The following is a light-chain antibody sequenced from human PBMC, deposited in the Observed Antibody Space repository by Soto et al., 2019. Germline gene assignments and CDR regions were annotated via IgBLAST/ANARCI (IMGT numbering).Light chain of an antibody. V-gene: IGLV1-47*01. Sequence: QSVLTQPPSASGTPGQRVTISCSGSTSNLGSNFVYWYQQVPGAAPKLLISRNDQRPSGVPDRFSGSKSGTSASLAISGLRSEDEADYHCAAWDDSLSGVVFGGETKVTVL. J-gene: IGLJ3*02. CDR2: RND. CDR3: AAWDDSLSGVV. CDR1: TSNLGSNF.